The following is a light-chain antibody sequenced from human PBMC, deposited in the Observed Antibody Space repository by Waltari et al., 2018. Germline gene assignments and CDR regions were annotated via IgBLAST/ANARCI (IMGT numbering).Light chain of an antibody. Sequence: QTVVTQEPSLTVSPGGTITLTCASSTGAVTSSSFPNWFQQKRGQAPRPLIYSTGNKYSWTPARFSGSLLGGKAALTLSGVQPEDEADYYCLLYYGHSQLVFGGGTRLTVL. CDR1: TGAVTSSSF. V-gene: IGLV7-43*01. CDR2: STG. J-gene: IGLJ2*01. CDR3: LLYYGHSQLV.